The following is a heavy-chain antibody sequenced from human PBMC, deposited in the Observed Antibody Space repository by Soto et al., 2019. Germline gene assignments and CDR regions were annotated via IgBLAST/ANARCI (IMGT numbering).Heavy chain of an antibody. D-gene: IGHD3-22*01. V-gene: IGHV3-23*01. Sequence: GGSLRLSCAASGFTFSSYAMSWVRQAPGKGLEWVSAISGSGGSTHYADSVKGRFTISRDNSKNTLYLQMNSLRAEDTAVYYCAKAITMIVVVDAFDIWGQGTMVTVSS. J-gene: IGHJ3*02. CDR1: GFTFSSYA. CDR2: ISGSGGST. CDR3: AKAITMIVVVDAFDI.